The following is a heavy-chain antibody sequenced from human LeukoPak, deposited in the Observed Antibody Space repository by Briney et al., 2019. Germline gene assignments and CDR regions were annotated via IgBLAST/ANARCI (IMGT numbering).Heavy chain of an antibody. V-gene: IGHV3-23*01. CDR1: GFTFSSYA. Sequence: GGSLRLSCAASGFTFSSYAMTWVRQAPGKGLEWVSAISTSGDYTYYADSVKGRFTISRDNSKSTLDLQMSSLRAEDTAVYYCAKYCSGGNCYSGLYWGQGTLVTVSS. D-gene: IGHD2-15*01. CDR3: AKYCSGGNCYSGLY. CDR2: ISTSGDYT. J-gene: IGHJ4*02.